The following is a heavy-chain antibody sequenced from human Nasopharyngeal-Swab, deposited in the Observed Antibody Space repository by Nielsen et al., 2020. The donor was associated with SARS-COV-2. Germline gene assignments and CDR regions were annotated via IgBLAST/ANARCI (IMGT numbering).Heavy chain of an antibody. CDR1: GFTFSSYS. V-gene: IGHV3-48*01. Sequence: GSLRLSCAGSGFTFSSYSMNWVRQAPGKGLEWVSYISSSSSTIYYADSVKGRFTISRDNAKNSLYLQMNSLRVEDTAVYYCARDILEGYGDSWYFDLWGRGTLVTVSS. D-gene: IGHD4-17*01. J-gene: IGHJ2*01. CDR3: ARDILEGYGDSWYFDL. CDR2: ISSSSSTI.